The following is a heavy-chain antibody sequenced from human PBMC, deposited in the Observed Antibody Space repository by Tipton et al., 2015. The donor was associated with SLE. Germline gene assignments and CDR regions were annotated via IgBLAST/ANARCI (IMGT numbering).Heavy chain of an antibody. V-gene: IGHV3-49*04. CDR1: GFTFGDYT. CDR3: TRGEGDFGDYYFDY. CDR2: IRTKSHGGTT. J-gene: IGHJ4*02. Sequence: SLRLSCTASGFTFGDYTMSWVRQAPGKGLEWVAFIRTKSHGGTTEYAASVKGRFTVSRDDSENIAYLQMNSLKTEDTAMYYCTRGEGDFGDYYFDYWGQGTLVTVSS. D-gene: IGHD4-17*01.